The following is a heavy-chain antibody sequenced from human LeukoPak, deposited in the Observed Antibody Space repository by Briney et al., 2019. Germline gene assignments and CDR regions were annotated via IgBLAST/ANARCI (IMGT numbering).Heavy chain of an antibody. Sequence: GGSLRLSCAASGFTFSSYWMSWVRQAPGKGLEWVANIKQDGSEKYYVDSVKGRFTISRDNAKNSLYLQMNSLRAEDTAVYYCARSLPITNYYDSSGYYSVYWGQGTLVTVSS. D-gene: IGHD3-22*01. V-gene: IGHV3-7*03. CDR2: IKQDGSEK. J-gene: IGHJ4*02. CDR1: GFTFSSYW. CDR3: ARSLPITNYYDSSGYYSVY.